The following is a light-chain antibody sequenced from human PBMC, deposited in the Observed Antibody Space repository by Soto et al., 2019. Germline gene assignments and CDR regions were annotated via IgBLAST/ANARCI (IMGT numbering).Light chain of an antibody. V-gene: IGLV2-14*03. J-gene: IGLJ2*01. Sequence: ALTQPASVSGSPGQSITISCTGTSSDVGYYNSVSWYQRHPGKVPKLIIYDVSSRPSGVSNRFSGFKSGNTASLTISGLQAEDEADYYCSSYPSSETHVLFGGGTKLTVL. CDR1: SSDVGYYNS. CDR2: DVS. CDR3: SSYPSSETHVL.